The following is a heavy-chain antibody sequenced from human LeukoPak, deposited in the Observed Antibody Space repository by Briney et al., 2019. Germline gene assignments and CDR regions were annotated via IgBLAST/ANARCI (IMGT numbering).Heavy chain of an antibody. V-gene: IGHV3-30-3*01. D-gene: IGHD6-6*01. CDR3: AKEGSSSLLYFDL. CDR1: GFTFSSYA. J-gene: IGHJ2*01. Sequence: GGSLRLSCAASGFTFSSYAMHWVRQAPGKGLEWVAVISYDGSNKYYADSVKGRFTISRDNSKNTLYLQMNSLRAEDTAVYYCAKEGSSSLLYFDLWGRGTLVTVSS. CDR2: ISYDGSNK.